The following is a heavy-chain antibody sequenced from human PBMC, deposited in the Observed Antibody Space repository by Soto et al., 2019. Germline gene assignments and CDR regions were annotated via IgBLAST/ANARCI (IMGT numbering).Heavy chain of an antibody. CDR3: AKGLYYYDSSGYYGY. J-gene: IGHJ4*02. D-gene: IGHD3-22*01. Sequence: GGSLRLSCAASGFTFSNYAMNWVRQAPGKGLEWVSTLSGSGGTTYYADSVKGQFTISRDNSKNTLYLQMNSLRAEDTAVYYCAKGLYYYDSSGYYGYWGQGTLVTVS. CDR1: GFTFSNYA. CDR2: LSGSGGTT. V-gene: IGHV3-23*01.